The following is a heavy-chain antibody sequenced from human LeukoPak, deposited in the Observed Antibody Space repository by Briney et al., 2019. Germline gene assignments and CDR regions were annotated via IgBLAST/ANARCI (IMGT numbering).Heavy chain of an antibody. CDR1: GGSISSYY. J-gene: IGHJ5*02. CDR2: IYYSGST. D-gene: IGHD3-22*01. CDR3: ARDNYDSSGYYPGWFDP. V-gene: IGHV4-59*01. Sequence: PSETLSLTCAVYGGSISSYYWSWIRQPPGKGLEWIGYIYYSGSTNYNPSLKSRVTISVDTSKNQFSLKLSSVAAADTAVYYCARDNYDSSGYYPGWFDPWGQGTLITVSS.